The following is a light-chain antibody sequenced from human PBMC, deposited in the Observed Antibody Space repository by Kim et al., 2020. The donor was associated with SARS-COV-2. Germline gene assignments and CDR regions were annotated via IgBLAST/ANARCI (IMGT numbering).Light chain of an antibody. Sequence: SYELTQPPSVSVSPGQTASITCSGDKLGDXXACWYQXKPGQSPVLVIYQDIKRPSGXPERFSGSNSGNXATLTISGTQAMXEADYYCXAXXSNTGVFG. CDR1: KLGDXX. CDR2: QDI. CDR3: XAXXSNTGV. J-gene: IGLJ2*01. V-gene: IGLV3-1*01.